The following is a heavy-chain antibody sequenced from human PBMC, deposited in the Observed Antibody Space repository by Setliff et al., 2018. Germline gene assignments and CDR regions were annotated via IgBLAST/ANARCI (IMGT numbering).Heavy chain of an antibody. J-gene: IGHJ3*02. CDR2: INPSGGGT. D-gene: IGHD6-19*01. CDR1: GYTFIYYY. V-gene: IGHV1-46*03. Sequence: ASVKVSCKASGYTFIYYYIHWVRQAPGQGLEWMGLINPSGGGTIYARKFQGRVTVARETSTSTVYMELSGLRSEDTAVYYCARVYLAGSGWDKANALDIWGQGTMVTVSS. CDR3: ARVYLAGSGWDKANALDI.